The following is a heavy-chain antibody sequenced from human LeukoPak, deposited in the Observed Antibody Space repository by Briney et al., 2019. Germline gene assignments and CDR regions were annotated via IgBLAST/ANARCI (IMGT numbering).Heavy chain of an antibody. CDR1: GFTFSSYS. J-gene: IGHJ1*01. V-gene: IGHV3-21*01. CDR2: ISSSSSYI. D-gene: IGHD6-19*01. Sequence: GGSLRLSCAASGFTFSSYSMNWVRRAPGKGLAWVSSISSSSSYIYYADSVKGRFTISRDNAKNSLYLQMNSLRAEDTAVYYCARKRAVAGPDEYFQHWGQGTLVTVSS. CDR3: ARKRAVAGPDEYFQH.